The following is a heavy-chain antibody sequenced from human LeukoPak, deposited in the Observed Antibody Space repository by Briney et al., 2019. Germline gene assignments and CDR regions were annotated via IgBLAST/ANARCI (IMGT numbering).Heavy chain of an antibody. Sequence: ASVKVSCKAYGGTFSSYAISLVRQAPGQGLEWMGRSIPILGIANYAQKFQGRVTITADKSTSTAYMELSSLRSEDTAVYYCARGSHSSGYYYPDAFDIWGQGTMVTVSS. CDR2: SIPILGIA. V-gene: IGHV1-69*04. CDR1: GGTFSSYA. J-gene: IGHJ3*02. CDR3: ARGSHSSGYYYPDAFDI. D-gene: IGHD3-22*01.